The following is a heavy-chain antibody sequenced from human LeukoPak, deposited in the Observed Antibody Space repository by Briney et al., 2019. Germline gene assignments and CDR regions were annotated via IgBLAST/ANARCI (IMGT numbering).Heavy chain of an antibody. CDR1: GGSISSYY. D-gene: IGHD6-13*01. CDR2: IYYNAST. Sequence: PSETLSLTCTVSGGSISSYYWSWIRQPPGKGLEWIGYIYYNASTNYNPSLKSRVTISEDTSKNQFSLKLTSVTAADTAVYYCARHGVAAAANWFDPWGQGTLVTVSS. V-gene: IGHV4-59*01. J-gene: IGHJ5*02. CDR3: ARHGVAAAANWFDP.